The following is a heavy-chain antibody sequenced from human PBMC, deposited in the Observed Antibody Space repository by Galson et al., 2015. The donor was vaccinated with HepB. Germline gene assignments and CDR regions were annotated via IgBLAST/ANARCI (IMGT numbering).Heavy chain of an antibody. Sequence: SVKVSCKASGYTFTSYYMHWVRQAPGQGLEWMGIINPSGGSTSYAQKFQGRVTMTRDTSTSTVYMELSSLRSEDTAVYYCARGPCSGGGSCYGFAPIYNWFDPWGQGTLVTVSS. CDR1: GYTFTSYY. CDR3: ARGPCSGGGSCYGFAPIYNWFDP. CDR2: INPSGGST. D-gene: IGHD2-15*01. J-gene: IGHJ5*02. V-gene: IGHV1-46*01.